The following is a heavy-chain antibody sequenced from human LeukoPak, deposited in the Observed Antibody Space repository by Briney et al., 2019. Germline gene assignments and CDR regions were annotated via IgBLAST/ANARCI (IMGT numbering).Heavy chain of an antibody. V-gene: IGHV3-74*01. D-gene: IGHD6-13*01. CDR2: INSDGSSI. J-gene: IGHJ6*02. CDR1: GFTFSRYW. CDR3: AKDSEQLVPRYTYGMDV. Sequence: GGSLRLSCAASGFTFSRYWMHWVRQAPEKGLVWVSRINSDGSSISYADSVKGRFTISRDNAKNTLYLQMNSLRAEDMAVYYCAKDSEQLVPRYTYGMDVWGQGTTVTVSS.